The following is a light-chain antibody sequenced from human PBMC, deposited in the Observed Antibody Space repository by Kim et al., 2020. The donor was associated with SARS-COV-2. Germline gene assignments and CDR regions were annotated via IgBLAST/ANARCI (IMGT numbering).Light chain of an antibody. CDR3: QQSSSFPLT. CDR1: QDISRW. V-gene: IGKV1D-12*01. Sequence: DIQMTQSPSSVSASVGDRVTITCRASQDISRWLAWYQQKPGKAPLLLISITSSLQSGVPSRFSDSGSGTDFTLTISSLQPEDFATYYCQQSSSFPLTFGGGTKLDIK. CDR2: ITS. J-gene: IGKJ4*01.